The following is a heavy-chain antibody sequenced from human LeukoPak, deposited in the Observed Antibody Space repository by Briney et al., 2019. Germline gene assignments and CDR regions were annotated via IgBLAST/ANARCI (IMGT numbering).Heavy chain of an antibody. Sequence: KPSETLSLTCAVYGGSFSGYYWSWIRQPPGKGLEWIGEINHSGSTYYNPSLKSRVTISVDTSKNQFSLKLSSVTAADTAVYYCAXXXXYYDSSGYYYFDYWGQGTLVTVSS. J-gene: IGHJ4*02. CDR2: INHSGST. CDR3: AXXXXYYDSSGYYYFDY. V-gene: IGHV4-34*01. CDR1: GGSFSGYY. D-gene: IGHD3-22*01.